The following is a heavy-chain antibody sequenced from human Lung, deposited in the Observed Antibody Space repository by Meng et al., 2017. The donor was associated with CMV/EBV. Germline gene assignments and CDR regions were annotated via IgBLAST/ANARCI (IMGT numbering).Heavy chain of an antibody. V-gene: IGHV1-2*02. CDR1: GYSFTAYY. CDR3: ARDFVVLPAATYFDY. J-gene: IGHJ4*02. Sequence: SVXVSXXASGYSFTAYYIHWVRQAPGQGLEWMGWISPNSGGTNYAQRFQGRVTLTRDTSISTVYMELRRLTSDDTAVYFCARDFVVLPAATYFDYWGKGTXVPVAS. CDR2: ISPNSGGT. D-gene: IGHD2-2*01.